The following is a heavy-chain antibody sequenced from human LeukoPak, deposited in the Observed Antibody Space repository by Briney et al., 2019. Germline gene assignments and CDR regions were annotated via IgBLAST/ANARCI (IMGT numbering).Heavy chain of an antibody. J-gene: IGHJ1*01. V-gene: IGHV1-18*04. CDR1: GYTFTSYG. Sequence: ASVKVSCKASGYTFTSYGITWVRQAPGQGLEWMGWISAYNGNTNYAQKFQGRVTMTTDTSTGTVYMELRSLRSDDTAVYYCASSSIAAAGPIGQHWGQGTLVTVSS. CDR2: ISAYNGNT. CDR3: ASSSIAAAGPIGQH. D-gene: IGHD6-13*01.